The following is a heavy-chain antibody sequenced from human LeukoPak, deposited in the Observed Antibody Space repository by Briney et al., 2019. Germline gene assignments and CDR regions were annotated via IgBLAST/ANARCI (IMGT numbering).Heavy chain of an antibody. V-gene: IGHV3-30*04. D-gene: IGHD6-19*01. CDR2: ISYDGSNK. CDR1: GFTFSSYA. J-gene: IGHJ4*02. CDR3: ARDSSGWLYYFDY. Sequence: PGRSLRLSCAASGFTFSSYAMHWVRQAPGKGLEWVAVISYDGSNKYYADSVKGRFTISRDNSKNTLYLQMNSLRAEDTAVYYCARDSSGWLYYFDYWGQGTLVTVSS.